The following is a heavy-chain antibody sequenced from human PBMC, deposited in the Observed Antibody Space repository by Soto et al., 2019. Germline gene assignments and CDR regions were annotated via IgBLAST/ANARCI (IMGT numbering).Heavy chain of an antibody. CDR3: ARGPRDSSGGSCYSPGWFDP. D-gene: IGHD2-15*01. Sequence: NLSCKASGLSNSGYPGGRGRLAKEQRLEWIGGIVVINGNTNYAQKFQGRVTITADISTSTAYMELSSLRSEDTAVYYCARGPRDSSGGSCYSPGWFDPWGQGTLVIVTP. CDR2: IVVINGNT. J-gene: IGHJ5*02. CDR1: GLSNSGYP. V-gene: IGHV1-58*01.